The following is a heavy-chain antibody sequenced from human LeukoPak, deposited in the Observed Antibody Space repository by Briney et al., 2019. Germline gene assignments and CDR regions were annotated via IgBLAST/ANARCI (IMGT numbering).Heavy chain of an antibody. J-gene: IGHJ4*02. CDR3: ASRRCSTTCPEDY. CDR1: GGSISTYY. D-gene: IGHD2-2*01. Sequence: PSETLSLTCTVSGGSISTYYWSWIRQSAGKGLEWIGRIYTSGSTDYNPSLESRVTMSVDTSKNQLSLKLSSVTAADTAVYYCASRRCSTTCPEDYWGQGTLVTVSS. V-gene: IGHV4-4*07. CDR2: IYTSGST.